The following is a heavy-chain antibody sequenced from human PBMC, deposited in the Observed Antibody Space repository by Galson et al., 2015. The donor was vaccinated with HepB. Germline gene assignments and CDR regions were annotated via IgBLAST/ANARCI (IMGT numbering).Heavy chain of an antibody. CDR1: SFTFSNYI. CDR2: IAYDGRTK. Sequence: LRLSCAASSFTFSNYIMHWVRQAPGKGLQWVALIAYDGRTKYYADSVKGRFTISRDNSKNTLYLQMNSLRTEDTALYYCARGGKYYGSGTYFPFDPWGQGTLVTVSS. V-gene: IGHV3-30-3*01. D-gene: IGHD3-10*01. J-gene: IGHJ5*02. CDR3: ARGGKYYGSGTYFPFDP.